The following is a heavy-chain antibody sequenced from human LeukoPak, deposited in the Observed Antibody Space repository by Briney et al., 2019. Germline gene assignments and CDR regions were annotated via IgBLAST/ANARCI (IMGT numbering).Heavy chain of an antibody. Sequence: QAGGSLRLSCAASGFTFSTYAMHWVRQAPGKGLEWVAFVSVDGSHKDYGGSVKGRFTISRDNSKNTLYLQMNSLRAEDTAVCYCAKDNGDHAIDYWAQGTMVTVSS. D-gene: IGHD4-17*01. CDR3: AKDNGDHAIDY. V-gene: IGHV3-30*18. CDR2: VSVDGSHK. J-gene: IGHJ4*02. CDR1: GFTFSTYA.